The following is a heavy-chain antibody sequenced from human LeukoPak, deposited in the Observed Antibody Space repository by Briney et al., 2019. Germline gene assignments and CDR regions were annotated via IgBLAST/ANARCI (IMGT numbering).Heavy chain of an antibody. J-gene: IGHJ3*02. Sequence: SETLSLTCTVSGGSIRSYYWTWIRQPPGKGLEWIGYIYYSGSTNYNPSLKSRVTISVDTSKNQFSLKLNSVTAADTAVYYCARDLVDTPGAFEIWGQGTMVTVSS. D-gene: IGHD2-15*01. CDR1: GGSIRSYY. V-gene: IGHV4-59*01. CDR2: IYYSGST. CDR3: ARDLVDTPGAFEI.